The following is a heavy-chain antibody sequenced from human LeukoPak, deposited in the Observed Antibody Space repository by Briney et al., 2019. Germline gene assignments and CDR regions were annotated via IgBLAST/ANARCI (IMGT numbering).Heavy chain of an antibody. CDR3: ARDAYSNYWGDYFDY. D-gene: IGHD4-11*01. CDR1: GYTFTSYG. J-gene: IGHJ4*02. V-gene: IGHV1-18*01. Sequence: ASVKVSCKASGYTFTSYGISWVRQAPGQGLEWMGWISAYNGNTNYAQKLQGRVTMTTDTSTSTAYMELRSLRSDDTAVYYCARDAYSNYWGDYFDYWGQGTLVTVSS. CDR2: ISAYNGNT.